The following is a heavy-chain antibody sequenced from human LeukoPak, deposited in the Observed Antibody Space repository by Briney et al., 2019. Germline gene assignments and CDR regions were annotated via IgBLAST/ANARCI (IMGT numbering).Heavy chain of an antibody. D-gene: IGHD2-2*01. CDR1: GGTFSSYA. J-gene: IGHJ4*02. Sequence: ASVKVSCKASGGTFSSYAISWVRQAPGQGLEWMGRIIPILGIANYAQKFQGRVTITADKSTSTAYMELSSLRSEDTAVYYCANAQYYHNDRGFYYWGQGTLVTVSS. CDR3: ANAQYYHNDRGFYY. V-gene: IGHV1-69*04. CDR2: IIPILGIA.